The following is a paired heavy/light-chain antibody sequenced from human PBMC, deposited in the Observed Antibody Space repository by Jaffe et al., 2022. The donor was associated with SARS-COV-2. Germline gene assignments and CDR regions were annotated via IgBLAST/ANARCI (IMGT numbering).Light chain of an antibody. J-gene: IGKJ5*01. V-gene: IGKV3D-15*01. CDR1: QSVGAN. Sequence: EIVMTQSPATLSVSPGERATLSCRAGQSVGANLAWYQQKPGQGPRLLIFDASTGATGTPARFSGTGSGTEFSLTISSLQSEDFAVYYCQQYNRWPITFGQGTRLEIK. CDR2: DAS. CDR3: QQYNRWPIT.
Heavy chain of an antibody. CDR1: GFTFSSYA. J-gene: IGHJ6*03. CDR3: AKKSYGDSYYYMDV. D-gene: IGHD5-18*01. CDR2: ISISGGTT. Sequence: EVQLVESGGGLVQPGGSLRLSCAASGFTFSSYAMTWVRQAPGKGLEWVSAISISGGTTYYADSVKGLFTISRDNSKNTLYLQLSSLRAEDTAVYYCAKKSYGDSYYYMDVWGTGTTVTVSS. V-gene: IGHV3-23*04.